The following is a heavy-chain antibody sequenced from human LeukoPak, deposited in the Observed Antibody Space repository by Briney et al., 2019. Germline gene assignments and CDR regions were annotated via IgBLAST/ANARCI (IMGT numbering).Heavy chain of an antibody. D-gene: IGHD3-10*01. V-gene: IGHV4-39*01. CDR2: IYYSGST. CDR3: ASQDGDYYGSGSYFFDY. Sequence: SETLSLTCTVSGGSISSSGYYWGWIRQPPGKGLEWIGSIYYSGSTYYNPSLKSRVTISVDTSKNQFSLKLSSVTAADTAVYYCASQDGDYYGSGSYFFDYWGQGTLVTVSS. CDR1: GGSISSSGYY. J-gene: IGHJ4*02.